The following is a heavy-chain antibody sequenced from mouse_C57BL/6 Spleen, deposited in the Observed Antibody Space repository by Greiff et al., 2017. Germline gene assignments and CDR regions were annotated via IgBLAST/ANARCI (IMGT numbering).Heavy chain of an antibody. V-gene: IGHV14-4*01. D-gene: IGHD2-10*01. CDR3: TTPYYGNCQGV. CDR2: IDPENGDT. CDR1: GFNFKDDY. J-gene: IGHJ1*03. Sequence: VQLKEPGAELVRPGASVKLSCTASGFNFKDDYMHWVKQRPEQGLEWIGWIDPENGDTEYASKFQGKATVTADTSSNTAYLQLSSLTSEYAAVYYGTTPYYGNCQGVWGTGTTVTVSS.